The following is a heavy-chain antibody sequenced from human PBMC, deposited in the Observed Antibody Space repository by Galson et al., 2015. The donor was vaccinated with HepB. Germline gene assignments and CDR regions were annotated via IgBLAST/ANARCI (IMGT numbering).Heavy chain of an antibody. CDR1: GYTFTSNG. CDR3: ARHQGMYTSGAYGLDL. J-gene: IGHJ3*01. V-gene: IGHV1-18*04. D-gene: IGHD6-19*01. CDR2: ISANDGFT. Sequence: SVKVSCKAAGYTFTSNGISWVRQAPGQGLEWVGWISANDGFTLFAQYFQGRVTLTTDTSTNTAYMKLSSLRVDDTALYYCARHQGMYTSGAYGLDLWGQGTMLTVSS.